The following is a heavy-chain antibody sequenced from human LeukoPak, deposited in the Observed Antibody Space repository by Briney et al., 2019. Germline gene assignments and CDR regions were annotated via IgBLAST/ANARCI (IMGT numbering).Heavy chain of an antibody. V-gene: IGHV4-59*08. CDR1: GGSISSYY. CDR3: ARWSGYGSAPSAWFDP. CDR2: IYYSGST. Sequence: SPSETLSLTCTVSGGSISSYYWSWIRQPPGKGLEWIGYIYYSGSTNCNPSLKSRVTISVDTSKNQFSLKLSSVTAADTAVYYCARWSGYGSAPSAWFDPWGQGTLVTVSS. D-gene: IGHD3-10*01. J-gene: IGHJ5*02.